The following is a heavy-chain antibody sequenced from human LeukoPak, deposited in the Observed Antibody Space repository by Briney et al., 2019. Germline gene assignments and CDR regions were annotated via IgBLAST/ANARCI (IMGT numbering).Heavy chain of an antibody. Sequence: GGSLRLSCAASGFDFSNYWMSWVRRAPGKGLEWVANIKQDGSEKYYVDSVKGRFTISRDNAKNSLYLQMNSLGAEDTAVYYCVREARSRSGMDVWGQGTTVTVSS. CDR3: VREARSRSGMDV. CDR1: GFDFSNYW. CDR2: IKQDGSEK. V-gene: IGHV3-7*01. J-gene: IGHJ6*02.